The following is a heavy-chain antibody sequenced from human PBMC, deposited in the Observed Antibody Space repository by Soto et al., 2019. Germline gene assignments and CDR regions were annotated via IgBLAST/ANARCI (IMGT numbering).Heavy chain of an antibody. CDR1: GFTFSSYA. CDR2: IWFDGNNR. Sequence: GGSLRLSCAASGFTFSSYAMSWVRQAPGKGLEWVAVIWFDGNNRYYADSVKGRFTISRDNSKNTVYLQMNSLRAEDTAVYYCVRGDNWNDEASDYWGQGTLVTVSS. J-gene: IGHJ4*02. CDR3: VRGDNWNDEASDY. V-gene: IGHV3-33*08. D-gene: IGHD1-1*01.